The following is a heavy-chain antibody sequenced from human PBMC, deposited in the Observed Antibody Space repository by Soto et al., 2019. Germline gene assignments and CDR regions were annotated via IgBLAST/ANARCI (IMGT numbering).Heavy chain of an antibody. CDR2: IYHSGST. CDR3: ASYGDYNNWFDP. D-gene: IGHD4-17*01. Sequence: SETLSLTCIVSGGSISSGDYYWSWIRQHPGKGLEWIGYIYHSGSTYYNPSLKSRVTISVDRSKNQFSLKLSSVTAADTAVYYCASYGDYNNWFDPWGQGTLVTVSS. J-gene: IGHJ5*02. CDR1: GGSISSGDYY. V-gene: IGHV4-30-2*01.